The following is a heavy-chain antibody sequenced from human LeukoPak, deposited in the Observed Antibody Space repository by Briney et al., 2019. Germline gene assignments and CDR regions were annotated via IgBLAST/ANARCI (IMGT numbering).Heavy chain of an antibody. CDR2: IYHTGSA. J-gene: IGHJ4*02. Sequence: SETLSLTCGVSNYYISSGSYWSWIRQPSGKGLEWIGSIYHTGSAYYSSSLQSRVTISVDTSKNQFSVKLSSVTAADTAVYYCARANDRGGTSPLDYWGQGTLVTVSS. D-gene: IGHD2-2*01. CDR3: ARANDRGGTSPLDY. V-gene: IGHV4-38-2*01. CDR1: NYYISSGSY.